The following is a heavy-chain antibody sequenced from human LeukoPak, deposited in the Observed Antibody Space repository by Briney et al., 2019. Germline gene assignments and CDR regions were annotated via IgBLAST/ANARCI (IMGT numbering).Heavy chain of an antibody. CDR1: GFTFSSYA. CDR3: ARGQIDLLRNYFDS. Sequence: GGSLRLSCAASGFTFSSYAMSWIRQAPRKGLEWLSIIYTAGNTVSAESVKGRFIISRDNSRNTVHLQMNSLRDDDTAVYYCARGQIDLLRNYFDSWGPGTLVAVSS. V-gene: IGHV3-66*01. J-gene: IGHJ4*02. CDR2: IYTAGNT. D-gene: IGHD3-22*01.